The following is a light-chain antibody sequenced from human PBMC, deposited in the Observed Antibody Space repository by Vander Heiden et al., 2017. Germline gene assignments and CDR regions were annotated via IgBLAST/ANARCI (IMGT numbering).Light chain of an antibody. Sequence: SYVLTQPPSVSVSPGQTASITCSGDKLGDKYACWYQQKPGQSPVLGSYQDSKRPSGIPERFSGSNSGNTATLTISGTQAMDEADYYCQAWDSSSGVFGGGTKLTVL. J-gene: IGLJ2*01. V-gene: IGLV3-1*01. CDR3: QAWDSSSGV. CDR1: KLGDKY. CDR2: QDS.